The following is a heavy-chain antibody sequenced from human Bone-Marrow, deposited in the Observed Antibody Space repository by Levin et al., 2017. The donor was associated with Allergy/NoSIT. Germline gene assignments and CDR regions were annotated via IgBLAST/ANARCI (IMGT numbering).Heavy chain of an antibody. CDR3: ARDPLDTETTNDHNYFYYYGMDV. Sequence: PGGSLRLSCAASGFIFSNYGMHWVRQAPGKGLEWVALIWSDGTKKYYADSVTGRFIISRDNSESTLYLQIDSLRAEDTAMYYCARDPLDTETTNDHNYFYYYGMDVWGQGTTVTVSS. J-gene: IGHJ6*02. D-gene: IGHD5-18*01. CDR1: GFIFSNYG. V-gene: IGHV3-33*01. CDR2: IWSDGTKK.